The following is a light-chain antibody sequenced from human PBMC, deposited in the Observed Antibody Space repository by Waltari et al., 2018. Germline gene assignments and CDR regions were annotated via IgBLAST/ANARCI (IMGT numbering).Light chain of an antibody. CDR1: SRDVGGSNY. V-gene: IGLV2-14*03. J-gene: IGLJ3*02. CDR3: SSFTSTNAWV. CDR2: DVN. Sequence: HSALAQPASVSGSPGQSITISCTGTSRDVGGSNYVSWSQQHPGKAPRPMIYDVNNRPSGVSDRFSGSKSGNTASLTISGLQAEDEADYYCSSFTSTNAWVFGGGTKLTVL.